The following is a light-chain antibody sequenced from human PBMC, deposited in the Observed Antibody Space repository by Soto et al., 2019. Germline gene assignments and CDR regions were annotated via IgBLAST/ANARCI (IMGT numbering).Light chain of an antibody. CDR3: QQYNNWPQT. Sequence: EIVLTQSPGTLSLSPGERATLSCRASQSISSSYLVWYQQKPGQAPRLLMYGASSRATGIPDRFSGSGSGTDFTLTISRLEPEDFAVYYCQQYNNWPQTFGQGTKVDIK. J-gene: IGKJ1*01. V-gene: IGKV3-20*01. CDR1: QSISSSY. CDR2: GAS.